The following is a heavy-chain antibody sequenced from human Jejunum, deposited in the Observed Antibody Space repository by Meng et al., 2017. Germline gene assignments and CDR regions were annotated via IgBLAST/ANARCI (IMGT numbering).Heavy chain of an antibody. CDR2: IFYSGTT. CDR3: ARDTAGFGP. V-gene: IGHV4-39*07. CDR1: GGSISTACYY. Sequence: LQLQGSGPGLLKPSEPPSLTCAVSGGSISTACYYWGWIRPSPGKGLEWIGSIFYSGTTYYNPSLKSRVTISIDTSKNQFSLKMNSVTAADTAVYYCARDTAGFGPWGQGTLVTVSS. J-gene: IGHJ5*02. D-gene: IGHD6-13*01.